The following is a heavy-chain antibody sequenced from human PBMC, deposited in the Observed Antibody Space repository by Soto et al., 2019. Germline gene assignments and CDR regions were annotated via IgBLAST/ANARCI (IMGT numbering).Heavy chain of an antibody. Sequence: QVQLVESGGGVVQPGRSLRLSCAASGFTFSSYGMHWVRQAPGKGLEWVAVIWYDGGNKYYADSVKGRFTISRDNSKNTLYLQMNSLRAEDTAVYYCARVGYYDSSGYFDYWGQGTLVTVSS. CDR1: GFTFSSYG. V-gene: IGHV3-33*01. D-gene: IGHD3-22*01. CDR2: IWYDGGNK. CDR3: ARVGYYDSSGYFDY. J-gene: IGHJ4*02.